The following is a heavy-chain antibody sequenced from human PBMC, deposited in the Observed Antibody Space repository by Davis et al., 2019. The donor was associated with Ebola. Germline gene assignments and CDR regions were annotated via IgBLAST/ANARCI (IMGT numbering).Heavy chain of an antibody. CDR1: GFTFSSFT. Sequence: GESLKISCAASGFTFSSFTMNWVRQAPGKGLAWVSTISDGGTNTHYADSVKGRFTISRDDSKNTVYLQMNTLRAEDTAVYYCTTWLVNHFDHWGQGTLVTVSS. D-gene: IGHD6-19*01. CDR3: TTWLVNHFDH. V-gene: IGHV3-23*01. J-gene: IGHJ4*02. CDR2: ISDGGTNT.